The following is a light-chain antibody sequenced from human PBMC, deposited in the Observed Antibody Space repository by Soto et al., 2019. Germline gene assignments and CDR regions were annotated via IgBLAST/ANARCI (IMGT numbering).Light chain of an antibody. CDR3: SSYRTSNTRQIV. Sequence: QSVLTQPPSASGSPGQSVTISCTGTSSDVGGYNYVSWYQQHPGKAPKLMIYDVSNRPSGVSNRFSGSKSGNTASLSISGLQPEDEADYYCSSYRTSNTRQIVCGTGTKVTVL. CDR1: SSDVGGYNY. J-gene: IGLJ1*01. V-gene: IGLV2-14*01. CDR2: DVS.